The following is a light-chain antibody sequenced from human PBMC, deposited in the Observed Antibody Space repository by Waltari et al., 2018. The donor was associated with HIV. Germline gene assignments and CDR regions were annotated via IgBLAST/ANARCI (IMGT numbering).Light chain of an antibody. CDR1: RGISNS. V-gene: IGKV1-27*01. CDR3: QKYNNAPRT. J-gene: IGKJ1*01. Sequence: DIQMTQSPSSLSASAGDSVTITCRASRGISNSLAWYQQKPGKVPKLLIYAASNLQSGVPSRFSGSGSGTDFTLTISSLQPEDVATYYCQKYNNAPRTFGQGTKVEIK. CDR2: AAS.